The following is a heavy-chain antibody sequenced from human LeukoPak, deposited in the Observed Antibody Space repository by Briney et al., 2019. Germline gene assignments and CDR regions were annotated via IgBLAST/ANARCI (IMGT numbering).Heavy chain of an antibody. J-gene: IGHJ3*01. Sequence: GGALRLSCAASGVSFSSYTMNGVGQAPGKGVEGGSAISGSGGSTYYAVSVKGRFPISRDNSKNTLYLQMNSLRAEDTAVYYCAKDIDDYSDAFDLWGQGTMVTVSS. CDR2: ISGSGGST. CDR1: GVSFSSYT. V-gene: IGHV3-23*01. D-gene: IGHD4-11*01. CDR3: AKDIDDYSDAFDL.